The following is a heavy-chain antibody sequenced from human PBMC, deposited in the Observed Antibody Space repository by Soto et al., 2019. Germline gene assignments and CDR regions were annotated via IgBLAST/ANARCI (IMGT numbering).Heavy chain of an antibody. CDR1: GGSIRNSY. V-gene: IGHV4-59*01. J-gene: IGHJ3*01. CDR2: VYDSGST. CDR3: ARPNWNDEAAFAS. D-gene: IGHD1-1*01. Sequence: QVQLQESGPGLVKPSETLSLTCTVSGGSIRNSYWSWIRQPPGKGLEWIGYVYDSGSTKYHPSLRGRVNISLDTPKNQVSLRLSSVTAADTAVYCCARPNWNDEAAFASWGHGTMVTVSS.